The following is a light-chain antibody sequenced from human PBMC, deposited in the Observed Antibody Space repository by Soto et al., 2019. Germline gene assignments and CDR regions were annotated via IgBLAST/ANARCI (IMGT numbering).Light chain of an antibody. J-gene: IGLJ3*02. CDR1: SGDIVAYNY. Sequence: QSALTQSPSASASPGQSVTISCTGSSGDIVAYNYVSWYQQHPGKAPKLIIYEVNKRPSGVPDRFSGSKSGITASLTVSGLQADDEADYYCGAHAGSNTWVFGGGTKVTVL. CDR3: GAHAGSNTWV. V-gene: IGLV2-8*01. CDR2: EVN.